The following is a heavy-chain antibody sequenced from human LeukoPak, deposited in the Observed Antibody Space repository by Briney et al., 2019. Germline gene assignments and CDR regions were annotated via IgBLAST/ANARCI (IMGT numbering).Heavy chain of an antibody. CDR2: ISGSGGST. CDR1: GFTFSTYG. J-gene: IGHJ4*02. D-gene: IGHD2-2*01. V-gene: IGHV3-23*01. CDR3: AKDEWFSSISCFDY. Sequence: GGSLRLSCAASGFTFSTYGMTWVRQAPGKGLEWVSSISGSGGSTYYADSVKGRVTVSRDNSKSTLFLQMNSLRAEDTAVYYCAKDEWFSSISCFDYWGQGTLVTVSS.